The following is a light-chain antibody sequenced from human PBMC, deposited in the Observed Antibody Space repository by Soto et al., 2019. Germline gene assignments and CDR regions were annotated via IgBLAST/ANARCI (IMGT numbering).Light chain of an antibody. CDR1: QSVSSTY. J-gene: IGKJ4*01. Sequence: EIVLTQSPGTLSLSPGERATLSCRASQSVSSTYVAWFQQKPGQATRLLIDGTSNRPSGIPDRFSGSGSGTDFTRPSSRMEPEDFAVYYCQQYADLVTFGGGTKVELK. CDR2: GTS. CDR3: QQYADLVT. V-gene: IGKV3-20*01.